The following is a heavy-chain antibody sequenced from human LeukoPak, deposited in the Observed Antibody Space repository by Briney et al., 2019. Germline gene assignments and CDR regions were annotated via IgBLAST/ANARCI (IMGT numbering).Heavy chain of an antibody. J-gene: IGHJ4*02. CDR2: TYQRSKWYN. D-gene: IGHD6-19*01. CDR1: GDSVSINSAA. CDR3: ARSPSPYSSGWYFDY. Sequence: SQTLSLTCAISGDSVSINSAAWNWIRQSPSRGLEWMGRTYQRSKWYNDYAVSVKSRITINPDISKNQFSLQLNSVTPEDTAVYYCARSPSPYSSGWYFDYWGQGTLVTVSS. V-gene: IGHV6-1*01.